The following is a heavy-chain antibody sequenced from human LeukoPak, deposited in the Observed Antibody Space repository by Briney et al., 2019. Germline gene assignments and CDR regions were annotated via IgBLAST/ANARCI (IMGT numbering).Heavy chain of an antibody. CDR2: ISSSSGYI. CDR3: ARDNSGSYYFDY. Sequence: GGSLRLSCAASGFTFSSYSMNWVRQAPGKGLEWVSSISSSSGYIYYADSVKGRFTISRDNAKNSLYLQMNSLRAEDTAVYYCARDNSGSYYFDYWGQGTLVTVSS. D-gene: IGHD1-26*01. V-gene: IGHV3-21*01. J-gene: IGHJ4*02. CDR1: GFTFSSYS.